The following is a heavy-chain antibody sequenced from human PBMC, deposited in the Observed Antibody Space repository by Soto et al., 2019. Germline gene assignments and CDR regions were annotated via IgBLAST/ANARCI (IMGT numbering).Heavy chain of an antibody. CDR3: ARVKYCGGDCYPDYFDY. CDR1: GGSISSGGYS. V-gene: IGHV4-30-2*01. D-gene: IGHD2-21*02. Sequence: PSETLSLTCAVSGGSISSGGYSWSWIRQPPGKGLEWIGYIYHSGSTYYNPSLKSRVTISVDRSKNQFSLKLSSVTAADTAVYYCARVKYCGGDCYPDYFDYWGQGALVTVSS. CDR2: IYHSGST. J-gene: IGHJ4*02.